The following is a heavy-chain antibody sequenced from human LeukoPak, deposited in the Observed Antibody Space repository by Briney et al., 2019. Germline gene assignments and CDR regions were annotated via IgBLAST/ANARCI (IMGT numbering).Heavy chain of an antibody. J-gene: IGHJ2*01. D-gene: IGHD6-19*01. V-gene: IGHV3-23*01. CDR2: ISGSGGST. CDR1: GFTFNNYA. Sequence: GGSLRLSCAASGFTFNNYAMSWVRQAPGKGLEWVSTISGSGGSTYYADSVKGRFTISRDNSKNTLYLQMNTLRAEDTAVYYCAKRAYSSGWYGRYFDLWGRGTLVTVSS. CDR3: AKRAYSSGWYGRYFDL.